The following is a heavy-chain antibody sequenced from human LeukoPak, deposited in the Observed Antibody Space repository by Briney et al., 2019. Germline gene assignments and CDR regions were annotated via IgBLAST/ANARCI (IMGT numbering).Heavy chain of an antibody. Sequence: GGSPRLSCAASGFTFSTYAMNWVRQAPGKGLEWVSTIGGSGTSTYYTDSVKGRFAISRDNSKSTLYLQMNSLRADDTAVYYCAKRSSDYYWGFDYWGQGTLVTVSS. CDR2: IGGSGTST. D-gene: IGHD3-22*01. CDR1: GFTFSTYA. V-gene: IGHV3-23*01. J-gene: IGHJ4*02. CDR3: AKRSSDYYWGFDY.